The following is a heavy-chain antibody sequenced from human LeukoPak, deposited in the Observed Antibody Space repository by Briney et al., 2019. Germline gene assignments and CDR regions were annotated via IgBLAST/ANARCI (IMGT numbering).Heavy chain of an antibody. Sequence: SETLSLTCTVSGGSINNYYWNWIRQPAGKGLQWIGRINTSGKTDYVPSLMSRVTMSVDTSKSQFSLDLSSVTAADTAVYYCARDRYSAGWYGDQYFFDSWGRGTLVTVSA. V-gene: IGHV4-4*07. J-gene: IGHJ5*01. CDR2: INTSGKT. CDR1: GGSINNYY. CDR3: ARDRYSAGWYGDQYFFDS. D-gene: IGHD6-19*01.